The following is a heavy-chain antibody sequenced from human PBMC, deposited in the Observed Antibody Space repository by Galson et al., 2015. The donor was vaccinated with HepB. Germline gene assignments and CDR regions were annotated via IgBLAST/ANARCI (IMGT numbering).Heavy chain of an antibody. D-gene: IGHD3-10*01. J-gene: IGHJ6*02. CDR1: GFTFSSYA. CDR3: AKGITMVRGVIINYYYYGMDV. CDR2: ISGSGGST. V-gene: IGHV3-23*01. Sequence: SLRLSCAASGFTFSSYAMSWVRQAPGKGLEWVSAISGSGGSTYYADSVKGRFTFTRDNSKNTLYLQMNSLRAEDTAVYYCAKGITMVRGVIINYYYYGMDVWGQGTTVTVSS.